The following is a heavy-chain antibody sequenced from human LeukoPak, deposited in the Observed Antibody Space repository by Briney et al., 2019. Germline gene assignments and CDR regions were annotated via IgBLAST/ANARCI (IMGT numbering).Heavy chain of an antibody. V-gene: IGHV3-23*01. D-gene: IGHD3-10*01. Sequence: GGSLRLSCAASGFTFSSYAMSWVRQAPGKGLEWVSAISGSGGSTYYADSVKGRFTISRDNSKNALYLQMNSLRAEDTAVYYCAKVRGRGVIIASFDYWGQGTLVTVSS. CDR2: ISGSGGST. CDR3: AKVRGRGVIIASFDY. CDR1: GFTFSSYA. J-gene: IGHJ4*02.